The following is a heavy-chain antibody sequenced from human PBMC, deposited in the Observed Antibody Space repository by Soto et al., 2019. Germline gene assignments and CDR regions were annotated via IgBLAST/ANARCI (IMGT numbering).Heavy chain of an antibody. CDR3: AKNDILTGYYWGYYFDY. Sequence: PGGSLRLSCAASGFTFSSYAMSWVRQAPGKGLEWVSAISGSGGSTYYADSVKGRFTISRDNSKNTLYLQMNSLRAEDTAVYYCAKNDILTGYYWGYYFDYWGHGTLVTVSS. CDR1: GFTFSSYA. CDR2: ISGSGGST. V-gene: IGHV3-23*01. D-gene: IGHD3-9*01. J-gene: IGHJ4*01.